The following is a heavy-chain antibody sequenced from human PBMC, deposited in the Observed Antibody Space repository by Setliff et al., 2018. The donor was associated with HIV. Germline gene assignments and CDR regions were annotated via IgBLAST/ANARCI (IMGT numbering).Heavy chain of an antibody. J-gene: IGHJ6*02. V-gene: IGHV3-23*01. CDR2: ISGSGDST. Sequence: GSLRLSCAASGFTFSDYYMSWIRQAPGKGLEWVSVISGSGDSTFYADSLKGRFTISRDNSKNTLYLQMNSLRAEDTAVYYCAKTLPTLYPPHDYYFAMDVWGQGTTVTVSS. CDR1: GFTFSDYY. CDR3: AKTLPTLYPPHDYYFAMDV. D-gene: IGHD2-15*01.